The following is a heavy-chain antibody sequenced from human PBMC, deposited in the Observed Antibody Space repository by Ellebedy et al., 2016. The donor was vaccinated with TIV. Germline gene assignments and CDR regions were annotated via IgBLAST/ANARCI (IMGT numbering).Heavy chain of an antibody. CDR3: ARHSTSYYYDSSGPDY. J-gene: IGHJ4*02. D-gene: IGHD3-22*01. CDR1: GGSISTYY. V-gene: IGHV4-39*01. CDR2: IYHSGRT. Sequence: MPSETLSLTCTVSGGSISTYYWGWIRQPPGKGLEWIGSIYHSGRTHYNPSLKSRVTMSVDTSKNQLFLNLTSVTAADRAVYYCARHSTSYYYDSSGPDYWGQGTLVTVSS.